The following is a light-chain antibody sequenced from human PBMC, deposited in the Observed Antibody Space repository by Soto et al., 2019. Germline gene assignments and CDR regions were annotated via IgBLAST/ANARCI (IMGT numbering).Light chain of an antibody. CDR3: QSHDSSLHASV. CDR1: SSNIGAGYD. CDR2: GNT. V-gene: IGLV1-40*01. Sequence: AVVTQPPSVSGAPGQRVTISCTGSSSNIGAGYDVHWYLQLPGTAPKLLIYGNTNRPSGVPDRFSGSKSGSSASLAITGLQAEDEADYYCQSHDSSLHASVFGTGTKLTVL. J-gene: IGLJ1*01.